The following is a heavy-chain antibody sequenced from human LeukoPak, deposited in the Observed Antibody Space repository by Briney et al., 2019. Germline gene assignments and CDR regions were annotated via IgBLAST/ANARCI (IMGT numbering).Heavy chain of an antibody. D-gene: IGHD1-26*01. CDR2: IRNKANRYTT. CDR3: ARLGLVRARNYLDY. Sequence: PGGSLRLSCEASGFTFSDHQMDWVRQVPGKGLEWVGRIRNKANRYTTEFAASVKGRFAISRDDSRNSLYLQMNSLKTEDTAVYYCARLGLVRARNYLDYWGQGTLVTVSS. J-gene: IGHJ4*02. V-gene: IGHV3-72*01. CDR1: GFTFSDHQ.